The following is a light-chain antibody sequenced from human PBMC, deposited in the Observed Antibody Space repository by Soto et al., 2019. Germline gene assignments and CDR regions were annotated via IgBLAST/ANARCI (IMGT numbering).Light chain of an antibody. J-gene: IGKJ1*01. CDR1: QDIRNE. CDR2: ATS. V-gene: IGKV1-6*01. Sequence: AIQMTQSPPSLSASVGDRVILTCRASQDIRNELGWYQQKPGKAPKLLIHATSTLKGGVPLRFSGSGSGTDFTLTISSLQPEDFATYYCLQDHSYPRTFGQGTRVEIK. CDR3: LQDHSYPRT.